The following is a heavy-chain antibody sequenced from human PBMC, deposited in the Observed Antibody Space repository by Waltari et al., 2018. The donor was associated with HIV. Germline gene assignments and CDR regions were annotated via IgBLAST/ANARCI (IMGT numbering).Heavy chain of an antibody. CDR3: ARDSAPGLAVDDDDGEFFYYGLDV. Sequence: QVHLEQWGTGLLRPSETLSLTCAVYGGSFSGYYWSWIRQSPGRGLEWIGEVNHVRRTNYRPSLNGRVTISVDTSKNQFSLAMRSVTAADTAVYYCARDSAPGLAVDDDDGEFFYYGLDVWGQGTTVTVSS. V-gene: IGHV4-34*01. CDR2: VNHVRRT. J-gene: IGHJ6*01. D-gene: IGHD6-19*01. CDR1: GGSFSGYY.